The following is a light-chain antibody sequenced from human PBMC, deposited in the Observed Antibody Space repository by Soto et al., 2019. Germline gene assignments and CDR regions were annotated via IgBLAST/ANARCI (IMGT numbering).Light chain of an antibody. CDR2: TAS. V-gene: IGKV1-5*03. Sequence: DIQMTQSPSILSASVGDRVTITCRASQSISSWLAWYQQRPGKAPNLLIHTASSLKSGVPSRFSGSGSGTECTLTIGSLQPDDFATYYCQHYDFNSGLTFGGGTKVAI. J-gene: IGKJ4*01. CDR1: QSISSW. CDR3: QHYDFNSGLT.